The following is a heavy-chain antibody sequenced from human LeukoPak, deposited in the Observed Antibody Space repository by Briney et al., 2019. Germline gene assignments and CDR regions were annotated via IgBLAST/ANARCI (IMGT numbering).Heavy chain of an antibody. CDR2: ITRSGSTI. J-gene: IGHJ6*03. V-gene: IGHV3-11*01. Sequence: PGGSLRLSCAASGFTFSDYYMSWIRQAPGKGLEWVSYITRSGSTIYYADSVKGRFTISRDNAKNSLYLQMNSLRAEDTAVYYCAREIVGATRFYYYYYMDVWGKGTTVTVSS. CDR3: AREIVGATRFYYYYYMDV. CDR1: GFTFSDYY. D-gene: IGHD1-26*01.